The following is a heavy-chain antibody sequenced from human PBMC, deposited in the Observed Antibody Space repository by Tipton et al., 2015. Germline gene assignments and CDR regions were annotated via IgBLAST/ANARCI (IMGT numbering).Heavy chain of an antibody. D-gene: IGHD4-23*01. J-gene: IGHJ4*02. CDR2: IQYSGST. Sequence: TLSLTCTVSSDSISKYYWSWIRQPPGKELEWIGHIQYSGSTNYNPSLKSRVTISVDTSKTQFSLKMRSVTATDTAVYYCARARGRHGGLFDSWGQGTLVTVSS. CDR3: ARARGRHGGLFDS. V-gene: IGHV4-59*01. CDR1: SDSISKYY.